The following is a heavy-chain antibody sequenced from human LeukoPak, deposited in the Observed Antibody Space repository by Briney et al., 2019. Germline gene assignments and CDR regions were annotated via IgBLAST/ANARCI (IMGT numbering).Heavy chain of an antibody. Sequence: GGSLRLSCEVSGFIFSNSWMHWVRQTPGKGLVWVPRMYGDMSDISYADSVKGRFTISRDNAKNTVYLQMNSLRGEDTAVYYCARDLGLRGSKWGQGTLVTVSS. D-gene: IGHD4-23*01. CDR1: GFIFSNSW. V-gene: IGHV3-74*01. CDR2: MYGDMSDI. CDR3: ARDLGLRGSK. J-gene: IGHJ4*02.